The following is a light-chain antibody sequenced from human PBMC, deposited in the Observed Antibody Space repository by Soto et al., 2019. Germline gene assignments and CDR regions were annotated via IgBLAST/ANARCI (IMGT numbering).Light chain of an antibody. V-gene: IGLV3-21*04. CDR1: NIGSYS. Sequence: SSVLTQPPSVSVAPGETARITCGGNNIGSYSVHWYQQKPGQAPALVIYYDRDRPSGIPERFSGSNSRNTATLTISRVEAGDEAAYYCQVWDSSGDHLAVFGGGTQLTVL. J-gene: IGLJ7*01. CDR2: YDR. CDR3: QVWDSSGDHLAV.